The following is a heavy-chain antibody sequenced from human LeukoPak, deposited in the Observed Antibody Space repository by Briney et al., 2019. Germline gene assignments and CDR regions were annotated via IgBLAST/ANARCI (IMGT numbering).Heavy chain of an antibody. Sequence: GGTLRLSCAASGFTFSSYGMNWVRQTPGKGLEWVSAISGSGGSTYYADSVKGRFTISRDNSKNTLYLQMNSLRAEDTAVYYCAKLYVRYFFDYWGQGTLVTVSS. CDR2: ISGSGGST. V-gene: IGHV3-23*01. J-gene: IGHJ4*02. D-gene: IGHD3-9*01. CDR3: AKLYVRYFFDY. CDR1: GFTFSSYG.